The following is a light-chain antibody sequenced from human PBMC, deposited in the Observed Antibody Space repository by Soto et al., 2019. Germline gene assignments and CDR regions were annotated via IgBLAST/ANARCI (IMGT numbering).Light chain of an antibody. CDR2: DAS. V-gene: IGKV1-5*01. CDR3: QQYNSYPWT. J-gene: IGKJ1*01. CDR1: QSVRSW. Sequence: DIQMSQSPYILSASLLDLVTFTCRATQSVRSWLAWYQQKPGKAPKLLIFDASSLERGVPSRFSGSGSGTDFILTISSLQPDDLATYYCQQYNSYPWTFGPGTKVDIK.